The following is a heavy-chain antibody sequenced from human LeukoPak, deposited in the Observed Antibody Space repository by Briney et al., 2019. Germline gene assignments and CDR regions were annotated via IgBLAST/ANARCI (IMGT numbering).Heavy chain of an antibody. CDR3: ATDMGSGSQVWFDP. Sequence: ASVKVSCKASGYSFTNYYMHWVRQAPGQGLEWMGMISPGGGSTMYAQKFQGRVSMTRDMSTSTFYMELSSLRSEDTAIYYCATDMGSGSQVWFDPWGQGTRVTVSS. CDR1: GYSFTNYY. D-gene: IGHD3-10*01. CDR2: ISPGGGST. J-gene: IGHJ5*02. V-gene: IGHV1-46*01.